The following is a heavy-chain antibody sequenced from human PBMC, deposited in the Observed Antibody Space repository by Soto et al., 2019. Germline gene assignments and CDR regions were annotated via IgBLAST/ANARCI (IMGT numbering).Heavy chain of an antibody. CDR2: IYYSGST. CDR3: ARGRESSFFVGGDAFDI. D-gene: IGHD2-2*01. CDR1: GGSISSSSYY. Sequence: SETLSLTCTVSGGSISSSSYYWGWIRQPPGKGLEWIGSIYYSGSTYYNPSLKSRVTISVDTSKNQFSLKLSSVTAADTAVYYCARGRESSFFVGGDAFDIWGQGTMVTVSS. V-gene: IGHV4-39*07. J-gene: IGHJ3*02.